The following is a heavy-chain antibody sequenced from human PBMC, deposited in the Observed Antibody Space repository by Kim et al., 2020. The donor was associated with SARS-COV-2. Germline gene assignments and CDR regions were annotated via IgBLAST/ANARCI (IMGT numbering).Heavy chain of an antibody. CDR1: GFTFTTYA. J-gene: IGHJ5*02. Sequence: GGSLRLSCVASGFTFTTYAMNWVRQAPGKGLEWVSGISGGGGSTYYADSVKGRFXXSXDSSKNTLYLQMXXXRVEDTAVYYXAKXXXXTSQTTGGDFFXSWGQXXXVTVSS. CDR2: ISGGGGST. D-gene: IGHD3-3*01. CDR3: AKXXXXTSQTTGGDFFXS. V-gene: IGHV3-23*01.